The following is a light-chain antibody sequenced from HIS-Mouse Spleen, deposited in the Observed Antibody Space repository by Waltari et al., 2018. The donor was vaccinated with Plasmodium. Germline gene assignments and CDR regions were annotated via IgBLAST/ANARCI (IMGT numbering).Light chain of an antibody. V-gene: IGLV1-40*01. J-gene: IGLJ7*02. Sequence: QSVLTQPPSVSGAPGQRVTISCTGSSSNIGAGYDLHWYQQLPGTAPKLLIYGNSNRPSGVPDRFSGSKSGTSASLAITGLQAEDEADYYCQSYDSSLSAAVFGGGTQLTAL. CDR3: QSYDSSLSAAV. CDR1: SSNIGAGYD. CDR2: GNS.